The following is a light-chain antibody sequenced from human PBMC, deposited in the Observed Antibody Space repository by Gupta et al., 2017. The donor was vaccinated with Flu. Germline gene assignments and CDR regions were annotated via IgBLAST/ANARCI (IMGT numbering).Light chain of an antibody. CDR3: QQYDSHPLT. V-gene: IGKV1-33*01. J-gene: IGKJ4*01. Sequence: IQMTQSPSSLSASVGDRVTITCQASQDINNYLNWYQHRPGKAPKLLIYGASYLETGVPSRFSGGGSGTDFTFVISDLQPEDAATYFCQQYDSHPLTFGGGTNVEI. CDR2: GAS. CDR1: QDINNY.